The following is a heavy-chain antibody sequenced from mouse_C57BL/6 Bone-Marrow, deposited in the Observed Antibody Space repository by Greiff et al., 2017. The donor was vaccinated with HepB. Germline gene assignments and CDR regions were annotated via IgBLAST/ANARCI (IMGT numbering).Heavy chain of an antibody. J-gene: IGHJ4*01. CDR1: GYTFTSYG. V-gene: IGHV1-81*01. D-gene: IGHD2-4*01. CDR3: ASFYDYGDYAMDY. CDR2: IYPRSGNT. Sequence: QVQLQQSGAELARPGASVKLSCKASGYTFTSYGISWVKQRTGQGLEWIGEIYPRSGNTYYNEKFKGKATLTADKSSSTAYMELRSLTSEDSAVYFCASFYDYGDYAMDYWGQGTSVTVSS.